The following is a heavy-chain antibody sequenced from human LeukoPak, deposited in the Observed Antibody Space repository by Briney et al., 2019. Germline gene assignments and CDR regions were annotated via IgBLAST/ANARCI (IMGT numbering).Heavy chain of an antibody. CDR1: GGSISTYY. V-gene: IGHV4-4*07. Sequence: SETLSLTCTVSGGSISTYYWRWVRQPAGKRLEWIGRIHASGSTNYNPSLKSRVTMSVDTSKNQFSLKLSSVTAADTAVYYCARDIWFDPWGQGTLVTVSS. J-gene: IGHJ5*02. CDR3: ARDIWFDP. CDR2: IHASGST.